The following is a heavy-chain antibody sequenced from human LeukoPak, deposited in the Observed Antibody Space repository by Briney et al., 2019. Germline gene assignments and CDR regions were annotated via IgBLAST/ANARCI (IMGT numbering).Heavy chain of an antibody. Sequence: SETLSLTCTVSGGSISGYYWSWIRQSPGKGLESIGFIYYTGSTNYNPSLKSRVTMSVDTSKNQFSLRLNSVTAADTAVYYCARFSPYYDSSLHYQDHWGQGTLVSVSS. CDR2: IYYTGST. D-gene: IGHD3-22*01. V-gene: IGHV4-59*12. J-gene: IGHJ4*02. CDR1: GGSISGYY. CDR3: ARFSPYYDSSLHYQDH.